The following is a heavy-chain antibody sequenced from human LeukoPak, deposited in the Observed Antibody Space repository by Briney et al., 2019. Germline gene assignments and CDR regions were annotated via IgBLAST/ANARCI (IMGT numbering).Heavy chain of an antibody. V-gene: IGHV3-49*04. CDR1: GFAFDDFA. J-gene: IGHJ4*02. CDR2: IRRRAYGGAA. CDR3: SRNGLVDFDY. Sequence: PGGSLRLSCTTSGFAFDDFAMSWVRQPAGKGLEWVGFIRRRAYGGAAEYDASVKGRFIISRDDSKGIAYLQMNSLKTEDTAVYYCSRNGLVDFDYWGQGSRVIVSP.